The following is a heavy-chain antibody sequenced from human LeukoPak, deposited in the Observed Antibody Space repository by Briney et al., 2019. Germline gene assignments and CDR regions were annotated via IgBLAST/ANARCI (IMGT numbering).Heavy chain of an antibody. Sequence: GGSLRLSCAASGFTFSSYGMHWVRQAPGKGLEWVAVISYDGSNKYYADSVKGRFTISRDNSKNTLYLQMNSLRAEDTAVYYCAKNLRKWIQLWLLDYWGQGTLVTVSS. J-gene: IGHJ4*02. D-gene: IGHD5-18*01. CDR3: AKNLRKWIQLWLLDY. CDR2: ISYDGSNK. CDR1: GFTFSSYG. V-gene: IGHV3-30*18.